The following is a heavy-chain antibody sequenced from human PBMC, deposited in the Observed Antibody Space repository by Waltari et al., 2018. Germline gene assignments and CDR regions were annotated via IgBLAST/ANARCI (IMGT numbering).Heavy chain of an antibody. CDR3: ATTKSRGFDP. CDR1: GYSISSGYY. Sequence: QVQLQESGPGLVKPSETLSLTCAVSGYSISSGYYWGWIRQPPGKGLEWIGSIYHSGSTYYNPSLKSRVTISVDTSKNQFSLKLSSVTAADTAVYYCATTKSRGFDPWGQGTLVTVSS. CDR2: IYHSGST. V-gene: IGHV4-38-2*01. J-gene: IGHJ5*02.